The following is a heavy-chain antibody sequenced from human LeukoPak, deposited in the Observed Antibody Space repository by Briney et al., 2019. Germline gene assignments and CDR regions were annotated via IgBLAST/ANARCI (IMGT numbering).Heavy chain of an antibody. CDR2: IYYSGST. CDR3: ARQSLRNTAMVFGY. Sequence: SETLSLTCTVSGGSISSYYWSWIRPPPGKGLEWIGYIYYSGSTNYNPSLKSRVTLSVDTSKNQFSLKLSSVTAADTAVYYCARQSLRNTAMVFGYWGQGTLVTVSS. V-gene: IGHV4-59*08. D-gene: IGHD5-18*01. CDR1: GGSISSYY. J-gene: IGHJ4*02.